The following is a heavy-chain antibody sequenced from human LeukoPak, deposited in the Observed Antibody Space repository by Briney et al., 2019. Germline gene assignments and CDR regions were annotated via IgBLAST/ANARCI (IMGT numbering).Heavy chain of an antibody. J-gene: IGHJ5*02. CDR3: AKAQGAAGGNWFDP. V-gene: IGHV3-74*01. CDR1: GFTFSSYW. D-gene: IGHD6-13*01. Sequence: GGSLRLSCAASGFTFSSYWMHWVRQAPGKGLVWVSRINSDGSSTSYADSVKGRFTISRDNAKNTLYLQMNSRRAEDTAVYYCAKAQGAAGGNWFDPWGQGTLVTVSS. CDR2: INSDGSST.